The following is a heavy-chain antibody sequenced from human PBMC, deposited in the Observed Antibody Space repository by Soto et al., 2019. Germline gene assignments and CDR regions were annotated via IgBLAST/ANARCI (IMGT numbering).Heavy chain of an antibody. J-gene: IGHJ5*02. V-gene: IGHV3-23*01. Sequence: GGSLRLSCAASGFTFSSYAMSWVRQAPGKGLEWVSGISGSGGSTYYADSVKGRFTISRDNSRNTLYLQMNSLRADDTAVYYCAKVMVKNWFDPWGQGTLVTVSS. CDR3: AKVMVKNWFDP. CDR2: ISGSGGST. CDR1: GFTFSSYA. D-gene: IGHD5-18*01.